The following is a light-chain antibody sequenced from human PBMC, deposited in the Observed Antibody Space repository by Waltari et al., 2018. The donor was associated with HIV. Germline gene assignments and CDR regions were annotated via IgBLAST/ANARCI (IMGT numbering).Light chain of an antibody. Sequence: DIQMTQSPSTLSASVGARVTITCRASQSITNYLKWYQQKPGKAPRRLIFAGSSLQSGVPARFSGSGSGTDVTLTITSLQAEDFATYYCQQSYSTPRTFGQGTKLDIK. CDR1: QSITNY. CDR2: AGS. CDR3: QQSYSTPRT. V-gene: IGKV1-39*01. J-gene: IGKJ2*01.